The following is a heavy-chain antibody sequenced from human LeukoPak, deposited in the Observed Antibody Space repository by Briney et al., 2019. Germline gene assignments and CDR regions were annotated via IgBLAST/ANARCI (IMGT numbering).Heavy chain of an antibody. V-gene: IGHV1-2*02. CDR2: ISPNSGGT. Sequence: ASVKVSCKASGYTFTSYYMHWVRQAPGQGLEWMGWISPNSGGTNYAQKFQGRVTMTRDTSISTAYMELSRLRSDDTAVYYCARDVEEYSSSWGDSWFDPWGQGTLVTVSS. J-gene: IGHJ5*02. CDR3: ARDVEEYSSSWGDSWFDP. D-gene: IGHD6-6*01. CDR1: GYTFTSYY.